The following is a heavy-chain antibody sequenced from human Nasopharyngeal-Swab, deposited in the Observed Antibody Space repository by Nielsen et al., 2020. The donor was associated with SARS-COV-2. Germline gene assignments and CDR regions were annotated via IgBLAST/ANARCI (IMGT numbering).Heavy chain of an antibody. V-gene: IGHV3-11*01. CDR3: AKDIARGGYYVDY. D-gene: IGHD3-3*01. Sequence: RQAPGKGLEWVSYISSSGSTIYYADSVKGRFTISRDNSKNTLYLQMNSLRAEDTAVYYCAKDIARGGYYVDYWGQGTLVTVSS. CDR2: ISSSGSTI. J-gene: IGHJ4*02.